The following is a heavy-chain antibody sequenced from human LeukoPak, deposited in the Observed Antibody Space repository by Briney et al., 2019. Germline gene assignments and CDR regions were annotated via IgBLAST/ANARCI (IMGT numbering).Heavy chain of an antibody. CDR3: ARVYCSSTSCYLSWFDP. D-gene: IGHD2-2*01. Sequence: SETQSLTCTVSGGSISSYYWSWIRQPPGKGLEWIGYIYYSGSTNYNPSLKSRVTISVDTSKNQFSLKLSSVTAADTAVYYCARVYCSSTSCYLSWFDPWGQGTLVTVSS. V-gene: IGHV4-59*01. J-gene: IGHJ5*02. CDR1: GGSISSYY. CDR2: IYYSGST.